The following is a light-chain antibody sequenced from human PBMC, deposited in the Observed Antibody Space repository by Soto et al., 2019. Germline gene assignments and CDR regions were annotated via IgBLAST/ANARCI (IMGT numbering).Light chain of an antibody. Sequence: QSALPQPASVSGYPGQSITISCTGTSSDLDSYHYVSWYQQQPGKAPTLMMYQVTTRPSRVSNRFSGSRSGNTASLTNSGLQAEDEADYCCSSYTDRSNYVFGTGTKLTVL. J-gene: IGLJ1*01. CDR3: SSYTDRSNYV. CDR1: SSDLDSYHY. CDR2: QVT. V-gene: IGLV2-14*01.